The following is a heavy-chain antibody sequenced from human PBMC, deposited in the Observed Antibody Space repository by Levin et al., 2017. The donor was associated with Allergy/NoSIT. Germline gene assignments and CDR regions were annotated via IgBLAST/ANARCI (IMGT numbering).Heavy chain of an antibody. J-gene: IGHJ6*02. D-gene: IGHD3-10*01. CDR1: GFTFSIYA. CDR2: ITANADNT. Sequence: GGSLRLSCSASGFTFSIYAMHWVRQAPGKGLEHVSGITANADNTYYADSVKGRFTISRDNSKNTLYLQMSGLRGEDTAVYYCSGSYYSFHYSAMDIWGQGTAVIVSS. V-gene: IGHV3-64D*06. CDR3: SGSYYSFHYSAMDI.